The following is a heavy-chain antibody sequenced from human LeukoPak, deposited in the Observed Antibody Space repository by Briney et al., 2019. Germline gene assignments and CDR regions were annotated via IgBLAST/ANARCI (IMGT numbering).Heavy chain of an antibody. CDR3: RTDRYGDYGDYIDY. Sequence: ASVKLSCKASGYTFTGYYMHWGRQPHAQGHEWMGCTNPNSGGTNYAQKFQGRVTMTRGTSIITAYNELSRLRSDDTAVYYCRTDRYGDYGDYIDYWGQGTLVTVSS. J-gene: IGHJ4*02. CDR1: GYTFTGYY. D-gene: IGHD4-17*01. CDR2: TNPNSGGT. V-gene: IGHV1-2*02.